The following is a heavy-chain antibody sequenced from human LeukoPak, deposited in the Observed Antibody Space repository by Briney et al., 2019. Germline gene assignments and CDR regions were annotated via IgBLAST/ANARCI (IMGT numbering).Heavy chain of an antibody. CDR3: ARGGSGSGNYYHPVSGGYWFDP. V-gene: IGHV1-69*13. J-gene: IGHJ5*02. CDR1: GGTFSSYA. Sequence: SVKVSCKASGGTFSSYAISWVRQAPGQGLEWMGGIIPIFGTANYAQKFQGRVTITADESTNTAYMELSSLRSEDTAVYYCARGGSGSGNYYHPVSGGYWFDPWGQGTLVTVSS. CDR2: IIPIFGTA. D-gene: IGHD3-10*01.